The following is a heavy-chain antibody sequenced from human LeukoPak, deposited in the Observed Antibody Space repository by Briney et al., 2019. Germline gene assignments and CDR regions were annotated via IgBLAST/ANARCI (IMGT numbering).Heavy chain of an antibody. V-gene: IGHV4-61*08. CDR1: GVPISGGSISGYH. J-gene: IGHJ6*03. CDR2: MHYSGTT. Sequence: SETLSLTCSVSGVPISGGSISGYHWSWIRQPPGKGLELIAYMHYSGTTHYNPSLKSRVSISVDTSRKQISLELTSVTAADTAVYYCARALSGSYGYYYYYMDVWGKGTTVTVSS. D-gene: IGHD1-26*01. CDR3: ARALSGSYGYYYYYMDV.